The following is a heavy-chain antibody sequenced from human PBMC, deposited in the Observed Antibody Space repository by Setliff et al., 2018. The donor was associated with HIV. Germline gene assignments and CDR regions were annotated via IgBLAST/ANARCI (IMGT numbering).Heavy chain of an antibody. V-gene: IGHV4-34*01. CDR2: INHRGST. CDR1: SGSFSGYR. D-gene: IGHD3-22*01. Sequence: SETLSLTCAVYSGSFSGYRWTWIRQPLGKGLEWIGEINHRGSTTYNPSLRSRVTISVDTSKNQFSLKLNSVTAADTAVYYCARGDYYDSTGYEGLDSWGRGTLVTVSS. J-gene: IGHJ4*02. CDR3: ARGDYYDSTGYEGLDS.